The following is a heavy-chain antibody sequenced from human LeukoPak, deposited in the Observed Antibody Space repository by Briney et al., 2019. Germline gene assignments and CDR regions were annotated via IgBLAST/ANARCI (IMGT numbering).Heavy chain of an antibody. CDR3: AKRSGTYSYYFDY. Sequence: SETLSLTCAVYGGSFSGYYWSWIRQPPGKGLEWIGEINHSGSTNYNPSLKSRVTISVDTSKNQFSLKLSSVTAEDTAVYYCAKRSGTYSYYFDYWGQGTLVTVSS. D-gene: IGHD1-26*01. CDR2: INHSGST. CDR1: GGSFSGYY. V-gene: IGHV4-34*01. J-gene: IGHJ4*02.